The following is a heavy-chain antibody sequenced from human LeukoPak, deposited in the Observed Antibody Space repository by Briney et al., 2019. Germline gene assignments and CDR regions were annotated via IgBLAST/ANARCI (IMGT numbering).Heavy chain of an antibody. Sequence: GGSLRLSCAASGFTFSSYAMSWVRQAPGKGLEWVSGIGDSGTGTYYADSVKGRSTISRDNSKNTLFLQMNSLRAEDTAVYYCAKDHIRRDGYSDFDYWGQGTLVTVAS. CDR2: IGDSGTGT. CDR1: GFTFSSYA. CDR3: AKDHIRRDGYSDFDY. J-gene: IGHJ4*02. V-gene: IGHV3-23*01. D-gene: IGHD5-24*01.